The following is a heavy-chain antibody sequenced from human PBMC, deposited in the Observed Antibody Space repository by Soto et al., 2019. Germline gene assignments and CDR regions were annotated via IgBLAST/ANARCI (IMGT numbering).Heavy chain of an antibody. CDR3: ARDVVSWGLMLYDY. J-gene: IGHJ4*02. D-gene: IGHD3-16*01. CDR1: GFTFSSYA. Sequence: QVQLLESGGGVVQPGRSLRLSCAASGFTFSSYAMHWVRQAPGKGLEWVAVISYDGSNKYYADSVKGRFTISRDNSKNTLYLQMNSLRAEDTVVYYCARDVVSWGLMLYDYWGQGTLVTVSS. V-gene: IGHV3-30-3*01. CDR2: ISYDGSNK.